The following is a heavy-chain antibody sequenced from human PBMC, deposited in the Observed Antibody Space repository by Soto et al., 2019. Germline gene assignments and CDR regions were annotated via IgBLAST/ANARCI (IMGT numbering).Heavy chain of an antibody. Sequence: GGSGEGFWKGSGYTFTSYGMHWVRQAPGQRLKGMGWINAGNGNTKYSQKFQGRVTITRDRSASTAHMELSSLRSEDTAVYYWARHLGGWPDYWGQGTLVTVS. CDR3: ARHLGGWPDY. CDR1: GYTFTSYG. V-gene: IGHV1-3*01. D-gene: IGHD2-15*01. CDR2: INAGNGNT. J-gene: IGHJ4*02.